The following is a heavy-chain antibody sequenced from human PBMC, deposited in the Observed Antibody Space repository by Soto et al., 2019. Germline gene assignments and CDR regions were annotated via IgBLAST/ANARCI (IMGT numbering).Heavy chain of an antibody. D-gene: IGHD2-15*01. CDR2: IYYSGST. J-gene: IGHJ4*02. CDR3: ARSIVVVVAAISNYFDY. CDR1: GGSISSGGYY. Sequence: LSLTCTVSGGSISSGGYYWSWIRQHPGKGLEWIGYIYYSGSTYYNPSLKSRVTISVDTSKNQFSLKLSSVTAADTAVYYCARSIVVVVAAISNYFDYWGQGTLVTVSS. V-gene: IGHV4-31*03.